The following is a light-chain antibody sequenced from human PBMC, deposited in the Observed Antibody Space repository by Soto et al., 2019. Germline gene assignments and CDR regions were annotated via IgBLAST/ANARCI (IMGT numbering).Light chain of an antibody. J-gene: IGKJ2*01. V-gene: IGKV3-15*01. CDR2: AAS. CDR1: QSVSGN. Sequence: ETVMTQSPATLSVSPGERAILSCRASQSVSGNLAWYQQKPGQAPRLLIYAASSRAAGIPPRFSGSGSGTEFTLTISSLQSEDFAVYYCQQYNNWPPYTFGQGTKLDIK. CDR3: QQYNNWPPYT.